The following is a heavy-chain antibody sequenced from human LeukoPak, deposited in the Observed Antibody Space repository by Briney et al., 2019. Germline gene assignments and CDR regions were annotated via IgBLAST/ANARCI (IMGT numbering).Heavy chain of an antibody. Sequence: PGGPLRLSCTASGFTFSSYSMNWVRQAPGKGLEWVSSISSNSNYIYYADSVKGRFTISRDNAKNSLYLQMNSLRAEDTAVYYCARDGIVVVVAAYFDYWGQGTLVSVSS. V-gene: IGHV3-21*01. D-gene: IGHD2-15*01. J-gene: IGHJ4*02. CDR2: ISSNSNYI. CDR1: GFTFSSYS. CDR3: ARDGIVVVVAAYFDY.